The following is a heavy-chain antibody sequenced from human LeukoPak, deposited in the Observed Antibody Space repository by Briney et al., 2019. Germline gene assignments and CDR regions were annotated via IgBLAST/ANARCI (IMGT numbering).Heavy chain of an antibody. CDR2: IIPIYGRA. CDR1: GGNFRNYA. V-gene: IGHV1-69*13. CDR3: ARDTPITIFGVVLIYGMDV. D-gene: IGHD3-3*01. J-gene: IGHJ6*02. Sequence: SVKVSCKASGGNFRNYAISWVRQAPGQGLEWMGGIIPIYGRADHSQKFQGRISITADEFTSTAYMGLSSLTSEDTAVYFCARDTPITIFGVVLIYGMDVWGQGTTVTVSS.